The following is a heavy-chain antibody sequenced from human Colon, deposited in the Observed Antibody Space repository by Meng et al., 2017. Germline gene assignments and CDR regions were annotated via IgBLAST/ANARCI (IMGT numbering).Heavy chain of an antibody. D-gene: IGHD1-14*01. CDR1: GFSVRSYA. V-gene: IGHV3-48*03. J-gene: IGHJ6*02. CDR2: ISNSGSSV. Sequence: GESLKISCAASGFSVRSYAINWVRQAPGQGLEWVSYISNSGSSVYYADSLKGRFTISRDNAKNSVFLQMNSLRAEDTAVYYCAGESAARNYDYGMDVWGQGTTVTVSS. CDR3: AGESAARNYDYGMDV.